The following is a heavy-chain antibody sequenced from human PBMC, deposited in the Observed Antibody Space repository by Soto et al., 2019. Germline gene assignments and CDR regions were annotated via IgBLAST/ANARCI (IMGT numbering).Heavy chain of an antibody. D-gene: IGHD2-15*01. CDR3: ARDQRVVVAATPMYYYYGMDV. V-gene: IGHV4-31*03. Sequence: QVQLQESGPGLVKPSQTLSLTCTVSGGSISSGGYYWSWIRQHPGKVLEWIGYIYYSGSTYYNPSLKSRVTISVDTSKNQFSLKLSSVTAADTAVYYCARDQRVVVAATPMYYYYGMDVWGQGTTVTVSS. CDR1: GGSISSGGYY. CDR2: IYYSGST. J-gene: IGHJ6*02.